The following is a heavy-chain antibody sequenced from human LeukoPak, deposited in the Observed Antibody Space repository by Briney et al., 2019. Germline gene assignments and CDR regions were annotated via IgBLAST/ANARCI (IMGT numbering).Heavy chain of an antibody. V-gene: IGHV1-69*05. CDR1: GGTFSSYA. CDR3: ASEMATIAGDAFDI. D-gene: IGHD5-24*01. CDR2: IIPIFGTA. J-gene: IGHJ3*02. Sequence: ASVKVSCKASGGTFSSYAISWVRQAPGQGLEWMGRIIPIFGTANYAQKFQGIVTITTDESTSTAYMELSSLRSEDTAVYYCASEMATIAGDAFDIWGQGTMVTVSS.